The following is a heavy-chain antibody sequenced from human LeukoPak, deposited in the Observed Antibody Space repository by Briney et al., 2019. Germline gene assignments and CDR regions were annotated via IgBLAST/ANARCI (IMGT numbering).Heavy chain of an antibody. CDR3: ASTRQWLGRGFDY. CDR1: GGSFTSNNFY. CDR2: VHYSATT. J-gene: IGHJ4*02. D-gene: IGHD6-19*01. Sequence: PSETLSLTCIVSGGSFTSNNFYWGWIRQPPGKGLEWIGSVHYSATTYYNPSLKSRVTISVDKSKNQFSLKLSSVTAADTAVYYCASTRQWLGRGFDYWGQGTLVTVSS. V-gene: IGHV4-39*07.